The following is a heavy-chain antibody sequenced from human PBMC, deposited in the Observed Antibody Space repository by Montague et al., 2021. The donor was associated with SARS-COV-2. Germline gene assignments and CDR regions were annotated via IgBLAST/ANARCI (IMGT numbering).Heavy chain of an antibody. CDR2: INHGGST. Sequence: SDTVSLTCAVRGGSFSGYYWNWIRQPAGKGLEWIGEINHGGSTNXNPSLKSRLTISTDTSKNQFSLKLTSVAAADTAVYYCARLRDGVVPSPILGVGPYFSYYYMDVWGKGTTVTVSS. CDR3: ARLRDGVVPSPILGVGPYFSYYYMDV. J-gene: IGHJ6*03. V-gene: IGHV4-34*01. CDR1: GGSFSGYY. D-gene: IGHD3-10*01.